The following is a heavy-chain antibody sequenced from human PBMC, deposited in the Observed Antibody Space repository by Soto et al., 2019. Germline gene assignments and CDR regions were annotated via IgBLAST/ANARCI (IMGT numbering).Heavy chain of an antibody. D-gene: IGHD2-15*01. CDR2: ISYDGSNK. J-gene: IGHJ6*02. Sequence: QVHLVESGGGVVQPGRSPRLSCVASGFTFSNYGMHWVRQAPGKGLEWVAVISYDGSNKYYADSVKGRFTISRDNSKNTLYLQMTSLRTEVTSLYYCAKLDEGGLQYADYAMDVWGQGTTVTVSS. CDR1: GFTFSNYG. V-gene: IGHV3-30*18. CDR3: AKLDEGGLQYADYAMDV.